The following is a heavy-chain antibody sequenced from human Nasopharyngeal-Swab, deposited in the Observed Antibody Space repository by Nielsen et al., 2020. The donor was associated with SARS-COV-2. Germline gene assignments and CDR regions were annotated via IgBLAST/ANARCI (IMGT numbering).Heavy chain of an antibody. V-gene: IGHV4-59*01. D-gene: IGHD6-19*01. CDR3: ARDSRSGWLY. CDR2: IYYSGST. CDR1: GCSISSYY. J-gene: IGHJ4*02. Sequence: SETLSLTCTVSGCSISSYYWSWIRQPPGKGLEWIGYIYYSGSTNYNPSLKSRVTISVDTSKNQFSLKLSSVTAADTAVYYCARDSRSGWLYWGQGTLVTVSS.